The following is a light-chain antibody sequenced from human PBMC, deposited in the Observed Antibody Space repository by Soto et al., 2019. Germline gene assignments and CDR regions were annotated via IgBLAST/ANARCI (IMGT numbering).Light chain of an antibody. CDR1: QSVSSN. V-gene: IGKV3-15*01. CDR2: GAS. Sequence: ERVMTQSPATLSVSPGERVTLSCRASQSVSSNLAWYQQKPGQAPRLLIYGASTRATGIPARFSGSGSGTEFTLTISSLQSEDFAVYYCQQYNNWRTFGQGTKV. J-gene: IGKJ1*01. CDR3: QQYNNWRT.